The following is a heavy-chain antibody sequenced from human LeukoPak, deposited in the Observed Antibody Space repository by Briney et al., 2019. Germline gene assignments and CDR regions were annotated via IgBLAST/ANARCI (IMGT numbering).Heavy chain of an antibody. CDR1: GFTFSSYS. Sequence: TGGSLRLSCAASGFTFSSYSMNWVRQAPGKGLEWVSYISSSSSTIYYADSVKGRFTISRDNAKNSLYLQMNSLRAEDTAVYYCAREESGVLWWEGWFDPWGQGTLVTVSS. J-gene: IGHJ5*02. V-gene: IGHV3-48*04. D-gene: IGHD2-21*01. CDR2: ISSSSSTI. CDR3: AREESGVLWWEGWFDP.